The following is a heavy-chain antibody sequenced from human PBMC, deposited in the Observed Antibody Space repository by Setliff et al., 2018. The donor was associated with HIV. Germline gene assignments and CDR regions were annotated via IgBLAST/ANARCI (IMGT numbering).Heavy chain of an antibody. Sequence: GGSLRLSCAASGFTFSSYAMSWVRQAPGKGLEWVANIKQDGSEKYYMASVRGRFTISRDNAKNSLYLQMNSLRVEDAAVYYCAKDLGLREGSSPFDNWGQGTLVTVSS. CDR1: GFTFSSYA. V-gene: IGHV3-7*01. CDR3: AKDLGLREGSSPFDN. J-gene: IGHJ4*02. D-gene: IGHD3-16*01. CDR2: IKQDGSEK.